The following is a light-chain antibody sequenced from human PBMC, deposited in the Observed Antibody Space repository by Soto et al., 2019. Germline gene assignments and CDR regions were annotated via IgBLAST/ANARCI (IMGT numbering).Light chain of an antibody. Sequence: DIHMTQSPSSLSASLGDRVTITFRASQTISGYLNWYQQKPGKAPELLIYAASYLGNGVPSRFSGSGSGTDFTLTISSLQPEDFATYFCQQKYRVPRTFGQGTKVDIK. CDR3: QQKYRVPRT. CDR2: AAS. CDR1: QTISGY. V-gene: IGKV1-39*01. J-gene: IGKJ1*01.